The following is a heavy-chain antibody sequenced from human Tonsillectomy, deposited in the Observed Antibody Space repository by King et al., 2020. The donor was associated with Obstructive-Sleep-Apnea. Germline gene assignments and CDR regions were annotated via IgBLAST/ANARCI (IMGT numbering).Heavy chain of an antibody. CDR3: ARDRPSGSYSY. CDR2: IYHSGST. V-gene: IGHV4-38-2*02. Sequence: VQLQESGPGLVKPSETLSLTCTVSGYSISSGYYWGWIRQPPGKGLEWIGTIYHSGSTYYNPSLNSRVTISRDTSKNQISLKLSSVPAADTAVYYCARDRPSGSYSYWGQGTLVTVSS. J-gene: IGHJ4*02. CDR1: GYSISSGYY. D-gene: IGHD1-26*01.